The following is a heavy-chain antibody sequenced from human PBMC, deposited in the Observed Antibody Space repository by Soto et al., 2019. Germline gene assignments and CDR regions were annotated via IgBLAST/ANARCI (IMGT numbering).Heavy chain of an antibody. CDR1: GFTFSSYA. CDR2: ISNDGSNK. V-gene: IGHV3-30-3*01. D-gene: IGHD3-10*01. CDR3: ARSSVKYGSGSYDDFDY. J-gene: IGHJ4*02. Sequence: GGSLRLSCAPSGFTFSSYAMRWVRQAPGKGLEWVAVISNDGSNKYYADSVKGRFTISRDNSKNTLYLKMNSLRAEDTAVYYCARSSVKYGSGSYDDFDYWGQGTLVTVSS.